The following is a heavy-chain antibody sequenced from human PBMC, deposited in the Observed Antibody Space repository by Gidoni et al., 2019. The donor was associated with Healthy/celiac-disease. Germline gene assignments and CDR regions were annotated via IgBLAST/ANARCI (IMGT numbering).Heavy chain of an antibody. CDR3: AKGSGLAPFDP. CDR2: IIGSGGST. J-gene: IGHJ5*02. V-gene: IGHV3-23*01. CDR1: GFTFSSYA. Sequence: EVQLLESGGGLVQPGGSLRRSGAASGFTFSSYAMSWVRQAPGKGLEWVSAIIGSGGSTYYADSVKGRFTISRDNSKNTLYLQMNSLRAEDTAVYYCAKGSGLAPFDPWGQGTLVTVSS.